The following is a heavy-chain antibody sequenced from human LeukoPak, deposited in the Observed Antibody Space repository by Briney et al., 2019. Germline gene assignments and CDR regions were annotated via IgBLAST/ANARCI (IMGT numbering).Heavy chain of an antibody. CDR2: INPNSGGT. CDR1: GYTFTDYF. J-gene: IGHJ4*02. D-gene: IGHD6-19*01. Sequence: GASVKVSCKASGYTFTDYFMHWVRQAPGQGLEWMGWINPNSGGTHYAQKFQGRVTMTRDTSTSTVYMELSSLRSEDTAVYYCARVIAVADTFDYWGQGTLVTVSS. V-gene: IGHV1-2*02. CDR3: ARVIAVADTFDY.